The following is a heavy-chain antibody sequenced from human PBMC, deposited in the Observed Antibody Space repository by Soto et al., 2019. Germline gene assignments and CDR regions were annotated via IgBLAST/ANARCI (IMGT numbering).Heavy chain of an antibody. CDR3: AKDKSGAADI. V-gene: IGHV4-4*07. Sequence: QVQLLESGPGLVEPSETLSLTCTVSGGSMNGFYWNWIRQPAGGGLEWIGRVYSSGRADYIPSLKSRITMSVDTSKNQFYLNLRFVTAADTAVYFCAKDKSGAADIWGHGTMVTVS. J-gene: IGHJ3*02. CDR1: GGSMNGFY. D-gene: IGHD7-27*01. CDR2: VYSSGRA.